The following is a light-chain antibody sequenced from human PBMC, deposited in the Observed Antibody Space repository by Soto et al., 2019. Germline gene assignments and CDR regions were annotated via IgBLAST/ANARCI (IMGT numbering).Light chain of an antibody. Sequence: AIQMTQSPTSLSASVGDRVIITCRASQDISKDLGWYQQKPGKAPKFLIYSATSTQSGVPSTFSGSGFGTDFTLTISSLQPEDFATYYCLHDHDYPRTCGQGTRVDIK. V-gene: IGKV1-6*01. J-gene: IGKJ1*01. CDR2: SAT. CDR3: LHDHDYPRT. CDR1: QDISKD.